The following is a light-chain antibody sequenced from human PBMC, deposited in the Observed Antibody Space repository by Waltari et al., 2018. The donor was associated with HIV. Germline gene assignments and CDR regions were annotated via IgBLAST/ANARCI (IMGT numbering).Light chain of an antibody. CDR2: EVT. Sequence: QSALTQPPSASGSPGQSVTISCTGTNSALGGYNSVSWYQQHPGKAPKLVSSEVTKRPSGVPGRFSGSKSGTTASLTVSGLQAEDEADYYCSSYANKNGFYVVFGGGTRLTVL. V-gene: IGLV2-8*01. CDR3: SSYANKNGFYVV. CDR1: NSALGGYNS. J-gene: IGLJ2*01.